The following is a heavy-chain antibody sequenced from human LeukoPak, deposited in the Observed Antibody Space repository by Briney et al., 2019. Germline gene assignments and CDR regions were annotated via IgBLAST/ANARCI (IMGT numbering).Heavy chain of an antibody. CDR3: ARPRDGYNTNFDY. CDR1: GCSFTSYW. V-gene: IGHV5-51*01. J-gene: IGHJ4*02. D-gene: IGHD5-24*01. CDR2: IYPGDSDT. Sequence: GEALKISCKGSGCSFTSYWIGWGRRMPGKGLEWMGIIYPGDSDTRYSPSFQGEVTISADKSISTAYLQWSSLKASDTAMYYCARPRDGYNTNFDYWGQGTLVTVSS.